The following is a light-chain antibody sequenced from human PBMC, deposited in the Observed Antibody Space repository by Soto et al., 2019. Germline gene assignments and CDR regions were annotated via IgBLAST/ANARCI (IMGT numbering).Light chain of an antibody. Sequence: EIVLTQSPGTLSLSPGERATLSCRASQTVYSHYLAWYQQKPGQAPRLLIYGASSRSTGVPDRFSGSGSGTDFTLTITRLEPEDSAVYYCQQYGGSPLYTFGPGTKVEIK. J-gene: IGKJ3*01. CDR2: GAS. CDR1: QTVYSHY. CDR3: QQYGGSPLYT. V-gene: IGKV3-20*01.